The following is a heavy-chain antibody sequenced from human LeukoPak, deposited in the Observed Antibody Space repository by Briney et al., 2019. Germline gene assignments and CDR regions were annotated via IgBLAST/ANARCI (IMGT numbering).Heavy chain of an antibody. CDR3: AREHRGYSYGSDY. V-gene: IGHV1-69*04. Sequence: ASVKVSCKASGGTFSSYAISWVRQAPGQGLEWMGRIIPILGIANCAQKFQGRVTITADKSTSTAYMELSSLRSEDTAVYYCAREHRGYSYGSDYWGQGTLVTVSS. J-gene: IGHJ4*02. CDR1: GGTFSSYA. CDR2: IIPILGIA. D-gene: IGHD5-18*01.